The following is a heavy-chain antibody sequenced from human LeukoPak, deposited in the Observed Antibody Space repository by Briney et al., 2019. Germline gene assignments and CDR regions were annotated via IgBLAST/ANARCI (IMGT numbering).Heavy chain of an antibody. V-gene: IGHV1-69*05. CDR3: ARGPYYYDSSGPRYYFDY. CDR2: IIQTFGTA. CDR1: GGTLIRYA. Sequence: ASVKVSCKASGGTLIRYAISSVRPAPGQGLEWMGGIIQTFGTANYAQKLQGRVTIITDESTSTAYMELSSLRTEDTAVYYCARGPYYYDSSGPRYYFDYWGQGTLVTVSS. J-gene: IGHJ4*02. D-gene: IGHD3-22*01.